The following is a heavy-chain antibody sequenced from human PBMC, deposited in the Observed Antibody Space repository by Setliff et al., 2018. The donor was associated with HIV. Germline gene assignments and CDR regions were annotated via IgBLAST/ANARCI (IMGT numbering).Heavy chain of an antibody. CDR3: ARGRDASTWYLSHFYSYYYLDV. J-gene: IGHJ6*03. CDR1: GGPLSGYF. CDR2: INHSGTT. Sequence: PSETLSLTCTVSGGPLSGYFWTWIRQTPDKGLEWIGDINHSGTTNYNLSLKSRTTLSLDTSKNQLSPKLTSVVAADTGLYFCARGRDASTWYLSHFYSYYYLDVWGNGTTVTVSS. V-gene: IGHV4-34*01. D-gene: IGHD6-13*01.